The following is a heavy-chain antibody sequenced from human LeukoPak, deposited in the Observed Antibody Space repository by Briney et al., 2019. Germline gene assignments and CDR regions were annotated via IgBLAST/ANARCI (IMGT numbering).Heavy chain of an antibody. D-gene: IGHD4-23*01. V-gene: IGHV3-7*01. CDR1: GFSFNNDW. J-gene: IGHJ4*02. Sequence: PGGSLRLSCATSGFSFNNDWMDWVRQAPGKGLEWVANINQDGSEKNCLDSVKGRFTISRDNAQNSLYLQMNGLRVEDTAVYYCARGRPHGNDYWGQGTLVTVSS. CDR2: INQDGSEK. CDR3: ARGRPHGNDY.